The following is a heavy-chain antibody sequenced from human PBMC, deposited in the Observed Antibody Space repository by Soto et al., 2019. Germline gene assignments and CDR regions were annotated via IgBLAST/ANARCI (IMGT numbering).Heavy chain of an antibody. J-gene: IGHJ4*02. V-gene: IGHV3-43*01. Sequence: GGSLRLSCAASGLTFNDYSMHWVRQPLGKGLEWVSLSSWDGSTTYYADSVKGRFTISRDKSKNSLFLQMNSLRTEDTALYYCAKDIEGNGYYYTGLNYWGQGTLVTVSS. CDR2: SSWDGSTT. CDR1: GLTFNDYS. CDR3: AKDIEGNGYYYTGLNY. D-gene: IGHD3-22*01.